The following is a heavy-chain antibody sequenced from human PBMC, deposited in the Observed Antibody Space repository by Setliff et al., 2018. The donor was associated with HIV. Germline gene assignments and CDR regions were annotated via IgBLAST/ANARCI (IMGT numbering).Heavy chain of an antibody. CDR3: ATASGYNFEAFDI. CDR1: GGTFSSYG. CDR2: IIPIFGTA. V-gene: IGHV1-69*06. Sequence: SVKVSCKASGGTFSSYGISWVRQAPGQGLEWMGRIIPIFGTANYAQTFQGRVTITADKSTSTAYMELSSLRSEDTAVYYCATASGYNFEAFDIWGQGTRVTVS. D-gene: IGHD5-12*01. J-gene: IGHJ3*02.